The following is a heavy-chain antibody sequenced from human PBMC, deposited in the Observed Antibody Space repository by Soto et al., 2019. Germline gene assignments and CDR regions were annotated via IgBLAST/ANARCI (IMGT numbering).Heavy chain of an antibody. V-gene: IGHV1-18*01. CDR1: GYTFMNYA. Sequence: QVQLVQSGAEVKEPGASVKLSCQASGYTFMNYAISWVRQAPGQGLEWMVWISPSTGNTDQAQNFQGRVTMTLDTSTNTAYMVLRSLRSDDSAVYYCARCYCSVGSCYTCWHFDLWGRGTLVTVSS. D-gene: IGHD2-15*01. J-gene: IGHJ2*01. CDR3: ARCYCSVGSCYTCWHFDL. CDR2: ISPSTGNT.